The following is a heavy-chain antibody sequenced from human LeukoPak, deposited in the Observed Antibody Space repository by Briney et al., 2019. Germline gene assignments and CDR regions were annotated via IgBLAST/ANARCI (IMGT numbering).Heavy chain of an antibody. Sequence: GGSLRLSCAASGFTFSTYGMHWVRQAPGKGLEWVAYIRNDGTIKYYADSVKGRFTISRDNSKNTLYLQMNSLRAKDTAVYYCAKTGSSSWGYFDYWGQGTLVTVSS. CDR2: IRNDGTIK. J-gene: IGHJ4*02. D-gene: IGHD6-13*01. CDR3: AKTGSSSWGYFDY. CDR1: GFTFSTYG. V-gene: IGHV3-30*02.